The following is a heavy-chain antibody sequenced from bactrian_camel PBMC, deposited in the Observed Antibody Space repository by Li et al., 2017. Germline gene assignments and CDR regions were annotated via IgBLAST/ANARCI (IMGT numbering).Heavy chain of an antibody. CDR3: TKDRSYGTRNWVQST. D-gene: IGHD7*01. CDR2: INSSGRST. CDR1: GSIKRGSLC. J-gene: IGHJ4*01. Sequence: VQLVESGGGSVQAGGSLRLFCTVNGSIKRGSLCMGWFRQVPGKGLEWVPDINSSGRSTNYADSVKGRFTISRDNAKNTLYLQMNSLKPEDTAMYYCTKDRSYGTRNWVQSTRGQGTQVTVS. V-gene: IGHV3S1*01.